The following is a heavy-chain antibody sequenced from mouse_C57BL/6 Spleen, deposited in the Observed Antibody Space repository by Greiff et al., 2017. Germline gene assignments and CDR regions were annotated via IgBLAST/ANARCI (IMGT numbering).Heavy chain of an antibody. CDR2: IDPEDGET. CDR3: ARWAHYYGSSYDYAMDY. Sequence: EVKVEESGAELVKPGASVKLSCTASGFNIKDYYMHWVKQRTEQGLEWIGRIDPEDGETKYAPKFQGKATITADTSSNTAYLQLSSLTSEDTAVYYCARWAHYYGSSYDYAMDYWGQGTSVTVSS. J-gene: IGHJ4*01. D-gene: IGHD1-1*01. V-gene: IGHV14-2*01. CDR1: GFNIKDYY.